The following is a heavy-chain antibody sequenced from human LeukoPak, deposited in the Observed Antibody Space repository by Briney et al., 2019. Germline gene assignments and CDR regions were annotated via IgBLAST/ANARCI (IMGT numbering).Heavy chain of an antibody. J-gene: IGHJ4*02. CDR3: AKSGTTVTTGLGY. CDR1: GFTFSSYS. V-gene: IGHV3-48*01. Sequence: PGGSLRLSCAASGFTFSSYSMNWVRQAPGKGLEWVSHISSSSSTIYYADSVKGRFTISRDNAKNTLYLQMNSLRAEDTAVYYCAKSGTTVTTGLGYWGQGTLVTVSS. D-gene: IGHD4-17*01. CDR2: ISSSSSTI.